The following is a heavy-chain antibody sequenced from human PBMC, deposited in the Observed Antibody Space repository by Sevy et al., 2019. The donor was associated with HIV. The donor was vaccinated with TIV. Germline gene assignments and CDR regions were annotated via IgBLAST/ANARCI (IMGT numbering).Heavy chain of an antibody. D-gene: IGHD3-22*01. CDR2: FYYSGKN. CDR3: ASEGASYYDRSGYYRFDY. V-gene: IGHV4-59*01. CDR1: GGSISSYY. J-gene: IGHJ4*02. Sequence: SETLSLTCSVSGGSISSYYWSWIRQPPGKGLEWIGPFYYSGKNIYSPSLKSRVTISVDTSKNQFSLKLRSVTAADTAVYYCASEGASYYDRSGYYRFDYWGQGTLVTVSS.